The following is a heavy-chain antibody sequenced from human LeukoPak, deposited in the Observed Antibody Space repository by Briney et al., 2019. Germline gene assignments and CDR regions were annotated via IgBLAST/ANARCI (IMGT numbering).Heavy chain of an antibody. J-gene: IGHJ5*02. V-gene: IGHV3-23*01. D-gene: IGHD3-10*01. CDR2: ISGSGGST. CDR1: GFTFSSYG. CDR3: AKDPARMVRGVTPGNWFDP. Sequence: GGTLRLSCAASGFTFSSYGMSWVRQAPGKGLEWVSAISGSGGSTYYADSVKGRFTISRDNSKNTLYLQMNSLRAEDTAVYYCAKDPARMVRGVTPGNWFDPWGQGTLVTVSS.